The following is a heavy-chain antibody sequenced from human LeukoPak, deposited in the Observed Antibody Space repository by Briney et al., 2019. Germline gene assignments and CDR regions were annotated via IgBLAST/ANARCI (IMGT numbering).Heavy chain of an antibody. J-gene: IGHJ4*02. CDR2: IYYSGST. Sequence: SETLSLTCTVSGGSISSSSYYWGWIRQPPGKGLEWIGSIYYSGSTYYNPSLKSRVTISVDTSKNQFSLKLSSVTAADTAVYYCAREGGRRVVPAAVDYWGQGTLVTVSS. CDR1: GGSISSSSYY. V-gene: IGHV4-39*02. CDR3: AREGGRRVVPAAVDY. D-gene: IGHD2-2*01.